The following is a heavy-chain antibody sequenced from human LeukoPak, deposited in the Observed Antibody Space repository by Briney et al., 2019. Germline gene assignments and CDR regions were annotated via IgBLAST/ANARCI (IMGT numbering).Heavy chain of an antibody. Sequence: GGSLRLSCAASGFTLRSYDMSWVRQAPGKGLEWVAATSGSGGNTHYADSVKGRFTISRDNSKNTLYLQMNSLRAEDTAVYYCVKEYSGYDFDYWGQGTLVTVSS. V-gene: IGHV3-23*01. J-gene: IGHJ4*02. CDR2: TSGSGGNT. CDR3: VKEYSGYDFDY. CDR1: GFTLRSYD. D-gene: IGHD5-12*01.